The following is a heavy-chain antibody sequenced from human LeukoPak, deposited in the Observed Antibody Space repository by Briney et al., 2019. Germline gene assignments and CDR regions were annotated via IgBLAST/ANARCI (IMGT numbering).Heavy chain of an antibody. CDR3: ARSVDTAMVTPFDY. CDR1: GFSLRTSGMR. V-gene: IGHV2-70*04. Sequence: ESGPALLKPTQTLTLTCTFSGFSLRTSGMRVSWIRQPPGKALEWLARIDWDDDKFYSTSLKTRLTISKDTSKNQVVLTMTNMDPMDTATYYCARSVDTAMVTPFDYWGQGTLVTVSS. D-gene: IGHD5-18*01. J-gene: IGHJ4*02. CDR2: IDWDDDK.